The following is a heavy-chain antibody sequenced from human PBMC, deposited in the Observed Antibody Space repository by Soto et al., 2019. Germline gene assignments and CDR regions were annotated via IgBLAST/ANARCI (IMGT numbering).Heavy chain of an antibody. CDR2: LIPIFGTA. D-gene: IGHD2-21*02. J-gene: IGHJ6*02. Sequence: QVQLVQSGAEVKKPGSSVKVSCKASGGTFSSYAISWVRQAPGQGLEWIGGLIPIFGTANYAQKFQGRVTITADESTITAYMELSSLRSEATAVYYCLEVTSLNTDYGMDVWGQRTTVTVSS. V-gene: IGHV1-69*01. CDR3: LEVTSLNTDYGMDV. CDR1: GGTFSSYA.